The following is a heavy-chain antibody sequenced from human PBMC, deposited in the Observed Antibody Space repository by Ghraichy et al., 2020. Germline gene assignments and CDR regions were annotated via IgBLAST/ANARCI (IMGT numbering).Heavy chain of an antibody. V-gene: IGHV4-34*01. J-gene: IGHJ6*02. CDR2: SNHSGST. Sequence: GGGRGGVGESNHSGSTNYNPSLKSRVTIAVDTSKNQFSLKLSSVTAADTAVYYCARRLNYYYYGMDVWGQGTTVTVSS. CDR3: ARRLNYYYYGMDV.